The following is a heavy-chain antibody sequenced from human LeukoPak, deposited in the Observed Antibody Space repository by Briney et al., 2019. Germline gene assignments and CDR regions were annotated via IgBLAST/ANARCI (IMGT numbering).Heavy chain of an antibody. CDR1: GGSISSYY. D-gene: IGHD1-26*01. V-gene: IGHV4-59*12. CDR3: ARETRGATGAFDI. Sequence: PSETLSLTCTVSGGSISSYYWSWIRQPPGKGLEWIGYIYYSGSTNYNPSLKSRVTISVDTSKNQFSLKLSSVTAADTAVYYCARETRGATGAFDIWGQGTMVTVSS. CDR2: IYYSGST. J-gene: IGHJ3*02.